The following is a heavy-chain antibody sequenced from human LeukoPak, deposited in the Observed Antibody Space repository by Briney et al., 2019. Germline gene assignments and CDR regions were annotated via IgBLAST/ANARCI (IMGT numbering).Heavy chain of an antibody. Sequence: ASVKVSCKASGYTFSGYYMHWVRQAPGQGLEWMGRINPNSGGTTYAQKFQGRVTMTRDTSISTAYMELSRLRSDDTAVYYCARSEWDSLDYWGQGTLVTVSS. CDR2: INPNSGGT. CDR1: GYTFSGYY. J-gene: IGHJ4*02. D-gene: IGHD1-26*01. CDR3: ARSEWDSLDY. V-gene: IGHV1-2*06.